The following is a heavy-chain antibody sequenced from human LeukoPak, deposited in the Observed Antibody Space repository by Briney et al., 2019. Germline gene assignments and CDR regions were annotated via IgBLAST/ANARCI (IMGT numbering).Heavy chain of an antibody. Sequence: ASVKVSCKASGCTFTSYYMHWVRQAPGQGLEWMGIINPSGGSTSYAQKFQGRVTMTRDMSTSTVYIELSSLRSEDTAVYYCARDRLMYIDGWGQGTLVTVSS. J-gene: IGHJ4*02. CDR2: INPSGGST. D-gene: IGHD5-24*01. CDR3: ARDRLMYIDG. V-gene: IGHV1-46*01. CDR1: GCTFTSYY.